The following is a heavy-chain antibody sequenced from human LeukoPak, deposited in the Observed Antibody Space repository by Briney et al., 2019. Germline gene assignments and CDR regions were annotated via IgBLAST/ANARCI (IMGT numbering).Heavy chain of an antibody. J-gene: IGHJ4*02. V-gene: IGHV4-59*01. CDR2: IYYSGST. D-gene: IGHD3-10*01. CDR1: GGCISSYY. Sequence: SETLSLTCIVSGGCISSYYWSWIRQPPGKGLEWIGYIYYSGSTTYNPSLKSRVTISVDTSKNHFSLRLSSVTAADTAVYYCARVQYYYGSGFDSWGQGTLVTVSS. CDR3: ARVQYYYGSGFDS.